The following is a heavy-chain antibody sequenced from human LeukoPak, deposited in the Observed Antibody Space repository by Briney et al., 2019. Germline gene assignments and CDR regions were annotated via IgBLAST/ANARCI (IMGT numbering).Heavy chain of an antibody. D-gene: IGHD3-10*01. J-gene: IGHJ6*02. Sequence: GGSLRLSCAASGFTVSSNYMSWVRQAPGKGLEWVSVIYSGGSTYYADSVKGRFTISRDNSKNTLYLQMNSLRAEDTAVYYCARGLDYYGSGSYTPLGYYYYGMDVWGQGTTVTVSS. CDR2: IYSGGST. CDR1: GFTVSSNY. V-gene: IGHV3-53*01. CDR3: ARGLDYYGSGSYTPLGYYYYGMDV.